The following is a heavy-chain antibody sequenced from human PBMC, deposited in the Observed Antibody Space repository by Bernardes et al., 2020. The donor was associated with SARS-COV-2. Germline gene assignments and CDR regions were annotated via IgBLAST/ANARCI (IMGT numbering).Heavy chain of an antibody. V-gene: IGHV3-74*01. CDR1: EFTFDNYV. CDR2: ISSDGSIT. Sequence: GGSLRLSCAASEFTFDNYVMHWVRQAPGKGLMWVSRISSDGSITSYADSVKGRFTISRDNARNTLYLQMNSRRAEDTAVYYCARDREWKVFDYWGQGTLVTVSS. CDR3: ARDREWKVFDY. D-gene: IGHD1-1*01. J-gene: IGHJ4*02.